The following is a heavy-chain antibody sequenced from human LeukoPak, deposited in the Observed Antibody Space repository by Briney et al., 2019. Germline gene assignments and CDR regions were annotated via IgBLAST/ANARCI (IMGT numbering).Heavy chain of an antibody. Sequence: GGSLRLSCAASGFTFSSYWMSWVRQAPGKGLEWVANIKQDGSEKYYVDSVKGRFTISRDNAKNSLYLQMNSLRAEDTAVYYCASCPWIQLWFDAFDIWGQGTMATVSS. CDR1: GFTFSSYW. V-gene: IGHV3-7*01. D-gene: IGHD5-18*01. J-gene: IGHJ3*02. CDR2: IKQDGSEK. CDR3: ASCPWIQLWFDAFDI.